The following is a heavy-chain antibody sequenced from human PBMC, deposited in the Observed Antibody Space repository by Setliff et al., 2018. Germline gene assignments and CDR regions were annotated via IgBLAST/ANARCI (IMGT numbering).Heavy chain of an antibody. V-gene: IGHV1-2*02. Sequence: ASVKVSCNASGYTFTAYYIHWLRQAPGQGLEWMGWINPNAGNINYIQKFQGRVTMTRDTSISTAYMELRRLKSDDTAVYYCARGEHIVSGDFYHYIDVWGKGTTVTVSS. D-gene: IGHD2-15*01. CDR2: INPNAGNI. CDR1: GYTFTAYY. CDR3: ARGEHIVSGDFYHYIDV. J-gene: IGHJ6*03.